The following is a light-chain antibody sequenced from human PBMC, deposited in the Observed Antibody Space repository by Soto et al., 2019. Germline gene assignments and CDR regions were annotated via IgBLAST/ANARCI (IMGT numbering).Light chain of an antibody. CDR1: QTITT. CDR3: QQYGNLPLT. CDR2: RVS. V-gene: IGKV3-20*01. J-gene: IGKJ4*01. Sequence: EIVLTQSPGTLSLSPGERATLSFRASQTITTLAWYQRKPGQAPRLLIYRVSSRATGVPDRFSGSGSGTDYTLTISRLEPEDFAVYYCQQYGNLPLTFGGGTKVDI.